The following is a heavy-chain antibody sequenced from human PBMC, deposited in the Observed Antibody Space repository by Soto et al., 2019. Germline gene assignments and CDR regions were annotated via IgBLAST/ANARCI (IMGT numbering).Heavy chain of an antibody. V-gene: IGHV1-18*01. Sequence: ASVKVFCKASGNTFASHGFSWVRQAPGQGLEWMGWISGFNGQTNYALKFQGRVTMTTDTSTSTAYMELRSLRSDDTSVYYCARDSITIFGVVTPSYYGMDVWGQGTTVTVAS. D-gene: IGHD3-3*01. J-gene: IGHJ6*02. CDR3: ARDSITIFGVVTPSYYGMDV. CDR2: ISGFNGQT. CDR1: GNTFASHG.